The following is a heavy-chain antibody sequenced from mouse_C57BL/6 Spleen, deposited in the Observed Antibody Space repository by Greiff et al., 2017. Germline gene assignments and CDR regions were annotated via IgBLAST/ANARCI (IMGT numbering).Heavy chain of an antibody. D-gene: IGHD2-3*01. V-gene: IGHV1-53*01. J-gene: IGHJ4*01. CDR2: INPSNGGT. CDR3: ARSGWLLRYYAMDY. Sequence: VQLQQPGPELVKPGASVKLSCKASGYTFTSYWMHWVKQRPGQGLEWIGNINPSNGGTNYNEKFKSKATLTVDKSSSKAYRQLSSLTSEDSAVYYCARSGWLLRYYAMDYWGQGTSVTVSS. CDR1: GYTFTSYW.